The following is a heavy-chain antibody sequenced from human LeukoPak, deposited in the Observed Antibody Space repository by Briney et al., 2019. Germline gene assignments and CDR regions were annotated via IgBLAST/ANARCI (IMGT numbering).Heavy chain of an antibody. CDR3: VRGGPNKSGWTLDY. D-gene: IGHD6-19*01. J-gene: IGHJ4*02. CDR2: FNSDTGNT. V-gene: IGHV1-3*01. Sequence: ASVKVSCKASGYTLTNYAIHWVRQAPGQKLEWMGWFNSDTGNTDYSQKFQGRVTISRDTSANTAYMELNRLRPEDTAVFYCVRGGPNKSGWTLDYWGQGTLVTVSS. CDR1: GYTLTNYA.